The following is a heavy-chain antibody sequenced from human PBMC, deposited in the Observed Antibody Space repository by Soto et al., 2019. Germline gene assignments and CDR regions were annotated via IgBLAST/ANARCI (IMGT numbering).Heavy chain of an antibody. CDR2: ISSSSSTI. Sequence: PGGSLRLSCAASGFTSSSYSMNWVRQAPGKGLEWVSYISSSSSTIYYADSVKGRFTISRDNAKNSLYLQMNSLRDEDTAVYYCARSYYGSGPFYFDYWGQGTLVTVSS. V-gene: IGHV3-48*02. D-gene: IGHD3-10*01. CDR1: GFTSSSYS. J-gene: IGHJ4*02. CDR3: ARSYYGSGPFYFDY.